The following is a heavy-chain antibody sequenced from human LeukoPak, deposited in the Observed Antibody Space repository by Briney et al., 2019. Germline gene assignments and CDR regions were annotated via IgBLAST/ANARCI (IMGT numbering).Heavy chain of an antibody. V-gene: IGHV4-59*01. CDR1: GGSISRYY. CDR2: VHYIANT. CDR3: ARGRPAAPVDFVEVSAVTTYYFDY. D-gene: IGHD2-2*01. Sequence: SETLSLTPTVSGGSISRYYWSCIRHPPEKGLEWIGYVHYIANTNDNPPLKSVVTISLDTSRNQFSLKLSSVPAADTAVYYCARGRPAAPVDFVEVSAVTTYYFDYWGQGTLVTVSS. J-gene: IGHJ4*02.